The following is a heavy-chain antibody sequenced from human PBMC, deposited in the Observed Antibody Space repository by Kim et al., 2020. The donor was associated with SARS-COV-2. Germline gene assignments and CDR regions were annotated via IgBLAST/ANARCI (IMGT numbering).Heavy chain of an antibody. CDR1: GGSISSYY. Sequence: SETLSLTCTVSGGSISSYYWSWIRQPPGKGLEWIGYIYYSGSTNYNPSLKSRVTISVDTSKNQFSLKLSSVTAADTAVYYCARDQSGSSNFDYWGQGTLVTVSS. CDR3: ARDQSGSSNFDY. V-gene: IGHV4-59*13. J-gene: IGHJ4*02. D-gene: IGHD1-26*01. CDR2: IYYSGST.